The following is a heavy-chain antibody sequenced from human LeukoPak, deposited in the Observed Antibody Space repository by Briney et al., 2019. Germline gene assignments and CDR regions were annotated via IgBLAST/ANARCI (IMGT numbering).Heavy chain of an antibody. CDR3: ARVGSGNFDL. CDR1: GGSISTYY. V-gene: IGHV4-59*01. D-gene: IGHD3-10*01. CDR2: IYYSGNT. J-gene: IGHJ4*02. Sequence: SETLSLTCTVSGGSISTYYLSWVRQPPGKGLEWIGYIYYSGNTNYNPSLKSRVTISIDTSKNQFSLKLRSVTAADTAVYYCARVGSGNFDLWGQGTLVTVSS.